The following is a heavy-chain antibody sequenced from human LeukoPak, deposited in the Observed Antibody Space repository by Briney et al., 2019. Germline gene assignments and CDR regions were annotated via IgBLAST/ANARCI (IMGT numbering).Heavy chain of an antibody. CDR3: ARDVGGYYDILTGYSGNWFDP. CDR1: GFTFSSYW. J-gene: IGHJ5*02. Sequence: PGGSLRLSCAASGFTFSSYWMSWVRQAPGKGLEWVANIKQDGSEKYYVDSVKGRFTISRDNAKNSLYLQMNSLRAEDTAVYYCARDVGGYYDILTGYSGNWFDPWGQGTLATVSS. V-gene: IGHV3-7*01. D-gene: IGHD3-9*01. CDR2: IKQDGSEK.